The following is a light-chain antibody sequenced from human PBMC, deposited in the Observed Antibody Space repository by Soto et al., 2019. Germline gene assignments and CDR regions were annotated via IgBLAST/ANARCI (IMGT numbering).Light chain of an antibody. Sequence: EIVLTQSPGTQSLSPGERATLSCRASQSINSRYLAWYQQKPGQAPRLLIYAASSRATGIPDRFSGSGSGTDFTLTISRLEPEDFAVYYCQQFGSSPGFTFGPGTKVDIK. CDR3: QQFGSSPGFT. V-gene: IGKV3-20*01. J-gene: IGKJ3*01. CDR2: AAS. CDR1: QSINSRY.